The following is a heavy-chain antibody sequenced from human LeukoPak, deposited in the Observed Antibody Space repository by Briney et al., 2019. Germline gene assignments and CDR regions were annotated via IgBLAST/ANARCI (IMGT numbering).Heavy chain of an antibody. CDR1: GGTFSSYA. Sequence: GASVKVSCKASGGTFSSYAISWVRQAPGQGLEWMGGIIPIFGTANYAQKFQGRVTITADESTSTAYMELSSLRSEDTAVYYCARDQDAITFGGVIVCWGQGTLVTVSS. D-gene: IGHD3-16*02. J-gene: IGHJ4*02. CDR2: IIPIFGTA. V-gene: IGHV1-69*13. CDR3: ARDQDAITFGGVIVC.